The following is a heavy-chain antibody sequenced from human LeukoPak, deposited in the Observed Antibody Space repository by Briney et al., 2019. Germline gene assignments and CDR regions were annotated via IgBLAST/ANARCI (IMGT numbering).Heavy chain of an antibody. D-gene: IGHD3-22*01. J-gene: IGHJ4*02. CDR3: ARAPTFYDSKPYYFDY. CDR1: GGSFSGYY. Sequence: SSETLSLTCAVYGGSFSGYYWSWIRQPPGKGLEWIGEINHSGSTNHNPSLKSRVTISVDTSKNQFSLKLSSVTAADTAVYYCARAPTFYDSKPYYFDYWGQGTLVTVSS. V-gene: IGHV4-34*01. CDR2: INHSGST.